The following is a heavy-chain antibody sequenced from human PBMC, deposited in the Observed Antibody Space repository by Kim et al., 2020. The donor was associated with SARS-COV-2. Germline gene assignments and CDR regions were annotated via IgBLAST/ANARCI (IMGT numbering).Heavy chain of an antibody. V-gene: IGHV1-2*02. J-gene: IGHJ5*02. D-gene: IGHD6-13*01. CDR3: ARDSEGYSSSWYWFDP. Sequence: KLQGRVTMTRDTSISTAYMELSRLRSDDTAVYYCARDSEGYSSSWYWFDPWGQGTLVTVSS.